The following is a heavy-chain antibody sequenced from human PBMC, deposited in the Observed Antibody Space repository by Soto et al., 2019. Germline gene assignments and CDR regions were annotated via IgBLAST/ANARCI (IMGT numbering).Heavy chain of an antibody. Sequence: PSETLSLTCTVSGGSIRDYFWTWIRQPAGKGLEWIGRIYSSGSTKYNPSLQSRVTMSLDTSNNQFSLRLTSVTAADTAVYYCARGQRFSDWFDPWGQGTLVTVSS. D-gene: IGHD3-3*01. V-gene: IGHV4-4*07. J-gene: IGHJ5*02. CDR1: GGSIRDYF. CDR2: IYSSGST. CDR3: ARGQRFSDWFDP.